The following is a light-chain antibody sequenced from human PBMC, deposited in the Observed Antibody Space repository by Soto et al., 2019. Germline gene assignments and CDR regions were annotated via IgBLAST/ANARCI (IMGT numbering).Light chain of an antibody. J-gene: IGKJ3*01. CDR2: TSS. Sequence: DFQMTQSPSSLSVSVGDRATTTCRASQAIRVHLAGYLQKPGKVPQLRIHTSSPLHSGVTSRLSATGFGTDFTLSINSLQPEDVGVYFCQKCNGGPFTCRPGTTVDVK. CDR3: QKCNGGPFT. V-gene: IGKV1-27*01. CDR1: QAIRVH.